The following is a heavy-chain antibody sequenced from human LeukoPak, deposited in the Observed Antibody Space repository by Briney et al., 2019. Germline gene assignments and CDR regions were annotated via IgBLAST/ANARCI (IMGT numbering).Heavy chain of an antibody. V-gene: IGHV3-23*01. Sequence: GGSLRLSCAASGFTFSSYAMSWVRQAPGKGLEWVSTVSGSGGSTYYADSVKGRFTISRDNSKNTLYLQMNSLRAEDTAVYYCAKEGLSGSYYGYWGQGTLVTVSS. J-gene: IGHJ4*02. CDR3: AKEGLSGSYYGY. CDR1: GFTFSSYA. D-gene: IGHD3-10*01. CDR2: VSGSGGST.